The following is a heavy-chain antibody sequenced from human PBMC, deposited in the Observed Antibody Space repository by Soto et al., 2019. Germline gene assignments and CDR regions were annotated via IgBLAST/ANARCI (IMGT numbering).Heavy chain of an antibody. CDR1: GFTFSSYG. D-gene: IGHD1-20*01. CDR3: ARDRLTGTYPKGVFDY. Sequence: GESLKISCAASGFTFSSYGMHWVRQAPGKGLEWVAVIWYDGSNKYYADSVKGRFTISRDNSKNTLYLQMNSLRAEDTAVYYCARDRLTGTYPKGVFDYWGQGTLVTVSS. CDR2: IWYDGSNK. V-gene: IGHV3-33*01. J-gene: IGHJ4*02.